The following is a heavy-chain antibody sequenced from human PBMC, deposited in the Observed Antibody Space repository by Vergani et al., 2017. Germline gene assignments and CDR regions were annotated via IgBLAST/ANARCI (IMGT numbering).Heavy chain of an antibody. CDR2: IYPGDSDT. V-gene: IGHV5-51*03. Sequence: EVQLVQSGAEVKKPGESLKISCKGSGYSFTSYWIGWVRQMPGKGLEWMGIIYPGDSDTRYSPSFQGQVTISADKSISTAYLQLSSLKASDTAMYYCARLMGACSSTSCSYYFDYWGQGTLVTVSS. D-gene: IGHD2-2*01. CDR1: GYSFTSYW. J-gene: IGHJ4*02. CDR3: ARLMGACSSTSCSYYFDY.